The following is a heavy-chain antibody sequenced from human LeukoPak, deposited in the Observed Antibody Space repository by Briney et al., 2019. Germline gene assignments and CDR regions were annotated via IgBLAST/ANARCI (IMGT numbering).Heavy chain of an antibody. V-gene: IGHV3-23*01. J-gene: IGHJ4*02. CDR1: GFTFNTYA. CDR3: AKKVGKSSGYYYGY. D-gene: IGHD3-22*01. CDR2: ISASGGST. Sequence: PGGSLRLSCAASGFTFNTYAMSWVRQAPGKGLGWVSAISASGGSTYYADSVKGRFTISRDNSMNTLYLQTNSLRAEDTAVYYCAKKVGKSSGYYYGYWGQGTLVTVSS.